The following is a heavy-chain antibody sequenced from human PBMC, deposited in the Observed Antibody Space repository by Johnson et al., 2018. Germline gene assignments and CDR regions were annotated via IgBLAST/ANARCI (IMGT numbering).Heavy chain of an antibody. V-gene: IGHV1-69*02. Sequence: QVQLVQSGPEVKKPGSSVKVSCQSSGGTFIGYSVSWVRQAPGQGLEWMGRIIPMFGVTNYAQNFQGRVSISADKSTSTAYMEVSSLRSEDTAIYYCARSNDYGSEDYSNSFDMWGRGTKVTVSS. CDR2: IIPMFGVT. CDR3: ARSNDYGSEDYSNSFDM. D-gene: IGHD4/OR15-4a*01. CDR1: GGTFIGYS. J-gene: IGHJ3*02.